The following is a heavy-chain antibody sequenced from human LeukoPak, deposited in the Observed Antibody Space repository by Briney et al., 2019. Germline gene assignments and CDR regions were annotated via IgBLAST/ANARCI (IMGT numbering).Heavy chain of an antibody. Sequence: SETLSLTCTVSGGSVSSGSYYWSWIRQPPGKGLEWFGYVSYSGSTNYNPSLKSRGAISVDTSKNQFSLKLSSVTAADTAVYYCAGSRDGYNMIFDYWGQGTLVTVSS. CDR1: GGSVSSGSYY. CDR2: VSYSGST. J-gene: IGHJ4*02. D-gene: IGHD5-24*01. V-gene: IGHV4-61*01. CDR3: AGSRDGYNMIFDY.